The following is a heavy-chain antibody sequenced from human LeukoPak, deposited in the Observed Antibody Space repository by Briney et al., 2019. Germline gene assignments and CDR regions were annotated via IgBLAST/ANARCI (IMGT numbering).Heavy chain of an antibody. CDR1: GFTFSSYA. Sequence: GGSLRLSCAASGFTFSSYAMHWVRQAPGKGLEWVAVISYDGSNKYYADSVKGRFTISRDNSKNTLYLQMNSLRAEDTAVYYCARDSSSGSETRQVDYFDYWGQGTLVTVSS. D-gene: IGHD6-6*01. CDR3: ARDSSSGSETRQVDYFDY. V-gene: IGHV3-30-3*01. CDR2: ISYDGSNK. J-gene: IGHJ4*02.